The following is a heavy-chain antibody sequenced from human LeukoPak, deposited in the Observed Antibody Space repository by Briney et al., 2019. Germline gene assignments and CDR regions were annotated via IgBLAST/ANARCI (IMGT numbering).Heavy chain of an antibody. D-gene: IGHD2-21*01. CDR3: ARVQVIRYYYYGMDV. CDR2: IIPIFGTA. V-gene: IGHV1-69*13. CDR1: GGTFSSYA. J-gene: IGHJ6*02. Sequence: SVKVSCKASGGTFSSYAISWVRQAPGQGLEWMGGIIPIFGTANYAQKFQGRVTITADESTSTAYMELSSLRSEDTAVYYCARVQVIRYYYYGMDVWGQGTTVTVSS.